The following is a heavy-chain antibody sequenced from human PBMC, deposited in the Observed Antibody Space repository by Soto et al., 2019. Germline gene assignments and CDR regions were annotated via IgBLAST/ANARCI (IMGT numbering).Heavy chain of an antibody. CDR1: GFTFSAYA. CDR3: ATDTVAVTASFIDS. Sequence: GGSLRLSGAASGFTFSAYAFHWVRQAPCKGLEWLSVISYDGLETHYADSVEGRFIISRDSSKKAAYLQMNSLRGDDKAVYFCATDTVAVTASFIDSWGQGTLVTVCS. V-gene: IGHV3-30-3*01. J-gene: IGHJ4*02. CDR2: ISYDGLET. D-gene: IGHD2-21*02.